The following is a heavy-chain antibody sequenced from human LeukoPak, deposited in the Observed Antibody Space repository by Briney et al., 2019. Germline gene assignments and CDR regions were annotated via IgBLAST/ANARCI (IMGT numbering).Heavy chain of an antibody. CDR1: GYSISSGYY. Sequence: PSETPSLTCTVSGYSISSGYYWGWIRQPPGKGLEWIGSIYHSGSTYYNPSLKSRVTISVDTSKNQFSLKLSSVTAADTAVYYCARDRSGGSYGWFDPWGQGTLVTVSS. J-gene: IGHJ5*02. CDR2: IYHSGST. D-gene: IGHD1-26*01. V-gene: IGHV4-38-2*02. CDR3: ARDRSGGSYGWFDP.